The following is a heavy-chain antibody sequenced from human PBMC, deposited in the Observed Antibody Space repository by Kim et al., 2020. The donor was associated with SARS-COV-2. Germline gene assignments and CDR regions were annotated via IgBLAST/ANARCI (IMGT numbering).Heavy chain of an antibody. Sequence: GSVKGRFTISRDNFKNMLYLQMRRLRAEDTAIYYCAKYQVVAARGYFDYWGQGTLVTVSS. V-gene: IGHV3-23*01. D-gene: IGHD5-12*01. CDR3: AKYQVVAARGYFDY. J-gene: IGHJ4*02.